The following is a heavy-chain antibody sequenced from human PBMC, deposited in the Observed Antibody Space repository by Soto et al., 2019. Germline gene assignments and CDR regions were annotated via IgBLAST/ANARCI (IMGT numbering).Heavy chain of an antibody. CDR2: INWDGSST. D-gene: IGHD7-27*01. J-gene: IGHJ4*02. V-gene: IGHV3-43*01. CDR3: AKDTLGYFDY. CDR1: GFKFDDYT. Sequence: VQLVESGGVVVQPGGSLRLSCAASGFKFDDYTMHWVRQAPGKGLEWVSLINWDGSSTYYADSVKGRFTISRDNSKNSLYLQMNSLGTEDTALYYCAKDTLGYFDYWGQGTMVTVSS.